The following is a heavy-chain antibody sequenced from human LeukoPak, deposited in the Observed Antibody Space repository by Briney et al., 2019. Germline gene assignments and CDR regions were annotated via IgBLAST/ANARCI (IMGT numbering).Heavy chain of an antibody. CDR2: ISYDGSNK. CDR3: AKPWGVTDYGSFDY. CDR1: GFTFSSYD. V-gene: IGHV3-30*18. Sequence: PGGSLRLSCAASGFTFSSYDMSWVRQAPGKGLEWVAVISYDGSNKYYADSVKGRFTISRDNSKNTLYLQMNSLRAEDTAVYYCAKPWGVTDYGSFDYWGQGTLVTVSS. D-gene: IGHD3-10*01. J-gene: IGHJ4*02.